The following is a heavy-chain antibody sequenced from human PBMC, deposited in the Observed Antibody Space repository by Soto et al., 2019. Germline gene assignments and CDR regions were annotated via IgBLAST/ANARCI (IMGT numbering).Heavy chain of an antibody. Sequence: PGGSLRLSXAASGFSVSINYMSWVRQAPGKGLEWVSLIRSGGDTDYADSVRGRFTISRDNSKNTVFLQMNSLRAEDTAIYYCARPAPYYAMDVWGQGTTVTVSS. CDR1: GFSVSINY. CDR2: IRSGGDT. J-gene: IGHJ6*02. CDR3: ARPAPYYAMDV. V-gene: IGHV3-53*01.